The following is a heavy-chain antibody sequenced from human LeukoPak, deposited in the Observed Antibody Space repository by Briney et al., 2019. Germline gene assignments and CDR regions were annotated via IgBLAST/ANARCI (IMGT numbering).Heavy chain of an antibody. CDR2: ISSSGSTI. Sequence: GSLRLSCAASGFNFSDYYMSWIRQAPGKGLEWVSYISSSGSTIYYADSVKGRFTISTDNAKNTLYLQMNSLRAEDTALYYCARDWNLLQAFDYWGQGTLVTVSS. CDR1: GFNFSDYY. V-gene: IGHV3-11*04. D-gene: IGHD1-26*01. J-gene: IGHJ4*02. CDR3: ARDWNLLQAFDY.